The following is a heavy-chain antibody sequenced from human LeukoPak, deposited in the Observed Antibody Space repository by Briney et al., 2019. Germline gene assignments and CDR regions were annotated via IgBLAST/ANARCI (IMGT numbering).Heavy chain of an antibody. V-gene: IGHV3-7*01. CDR3: ATYTNWVAGDV. CDR2: IKKDGSVK. J-gene: IGHJ6*02. Sequence: GGSLRLSCVASGFSFSDSWMSWVRQAPGKGLEWVADIKKDGSVKDYVDSVKGRFTISRDNAKNSLYLQMDSLRAEDTTVYYCATYTNWVAGDVWGQGTTVSVSS. D-gene: IGHD7-27*01. CDR1: GFSFSDSW.